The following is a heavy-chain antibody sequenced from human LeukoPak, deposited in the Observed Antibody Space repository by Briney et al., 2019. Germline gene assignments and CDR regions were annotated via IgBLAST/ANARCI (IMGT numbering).Heavy chain of an antibody. CDR2: ISGSGGST. D-gene: IGHD3-22*01. CDR1: GFTFSSYA. Sequence: GSLRLSCAASGFTFSSYAMSWVRQAPGKGLEWVSAISGSGGSTYYADSVKGRFTISRDNSKNTLYLQMNSLRAEDTAVYYCAKAGARDYYDSSGYPPDYWGQGTLVTVTS. V-gene: IGHV3-23*01. CDR3: AKAGARDYYDSSGYPPDY. J-gene: IGHJ4*02.